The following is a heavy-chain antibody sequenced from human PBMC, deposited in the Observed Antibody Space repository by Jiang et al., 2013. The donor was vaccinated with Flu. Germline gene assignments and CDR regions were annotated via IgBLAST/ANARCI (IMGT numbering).Heavy chain of an antibody. V-gene: IGHV1-69*01. CDR1: GGTFSSYA. D-gene: IGHD3-16*01. Sequence: GAEVKKPGSSVKVSCKASGGTFSSYAISWVRQAPGQGLEWMGGIIPIFGTANYAQKFQGRVTITADESTSTAYMELSSLRPEDTAVYYCARDRFRWRGSQGEVFDYWGQGTLVTVSS. J-gene: IGHJ4*02. CDR3: ARDRFRWRGSQGEVFDY. CDR2: IIPIFGTA.